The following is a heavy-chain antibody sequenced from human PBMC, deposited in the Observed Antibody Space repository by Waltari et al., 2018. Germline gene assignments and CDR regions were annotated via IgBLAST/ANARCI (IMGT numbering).Heavy chain of an antibody. CDR3: VGDYEGVINYLDF. CDR2: IHHSGNT. J-gene: IGHJ4*02. V-gene: IGHV4-38-2*02. D-gene: IGHD3-22*01. Sequence: QVQLQESGPGLVKPSETLSLHCAVSGYSISSGYHWGWVRQPPGKGLEWIGSIHHSGNTYYNPSLKSRVTISVDTSKNQFSLKLSSVTAADTAMYFCVGDYEGVINYLDFWGQGTLVSVSS. CDR1: GYSISSGYH.